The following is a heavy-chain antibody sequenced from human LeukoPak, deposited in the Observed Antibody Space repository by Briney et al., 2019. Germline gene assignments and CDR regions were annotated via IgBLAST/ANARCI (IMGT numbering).Heavy chain of an antibody. V-gene: IGHV3-23*01. CDR3: ARELTLRDGYPGLDY. Sequence: GGSLRLSCAASGFTFSNYAMSWVRQAPGKGLEWVSTISDTGSSTYYADSVKGRFTISRDNSKNTLYLQMHSLRAEDTAVYYCARELTLRDGYPGLDYWGQGTLVAVSS. CDR2: ISDTGSST. D-gene: IGHD5-24*01. J-gene: IGHJ4*02. CDR1: GFTFSNYA.